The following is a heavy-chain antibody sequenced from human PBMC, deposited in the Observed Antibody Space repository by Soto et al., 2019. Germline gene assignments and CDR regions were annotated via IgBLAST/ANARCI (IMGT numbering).Heavy chain of an antibody. CDR3: ARHRDGGEYLDC. CDR1: EFTFREYW. CDR2: IKHDGSET. J-gene: IGHJ4*02. Sequence: ELQLVESGGGLAQPGGSLTLSCEASEFTFREYWMGWLRQAPGKGLKWVAKIKHDGSETNYVDSLEGRFTISRDNARKSLYLQMNSLRDEDSAIYYCARHRDGGEYLDCWGQGTLVTVSS. D-gene: IGHD3-10*01. V-gene: IGHV3-7*01.